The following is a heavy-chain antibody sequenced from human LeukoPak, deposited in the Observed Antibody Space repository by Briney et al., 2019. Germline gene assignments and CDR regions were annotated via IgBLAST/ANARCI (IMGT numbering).Heavy chain of an antibody. CDR1: GLTFSSYW. Sequence: PGGSLRLSCAASGLTFSSYWMSWVRQTPGQGLEWVANINVDGTAEYYVDSVKGRFTISRDNAKNSLYLQMNSLRAEDTAVYYCARDPYRFAFDIWGQGTVVLVSS. D-gene: IGHD1-26*01. V-gene: IGHV3-7*03. J-gene: IGHJ3*02. CDR2: INVDGTAE. CDR3: ARDPYRFAFDI.